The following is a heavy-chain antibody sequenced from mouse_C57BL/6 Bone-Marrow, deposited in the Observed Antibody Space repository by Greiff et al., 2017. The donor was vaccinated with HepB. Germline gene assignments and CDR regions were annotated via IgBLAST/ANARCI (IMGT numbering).Heavy chain of an antibody. Sequence: VQLKESGPELVKPGASVKISCKASGYSFTGYYMNWVKQSPEKSLEWIGEINPSTGGTTYNQKFKAKATLTVDKSSSTAYMQLKSLTSEESAVYYCAIITFDYWGQGTTLTVSS. J-gene: IGHJ2*01. V-gene: IGHV1-42*01. CDR2: INPSTGGT. D-gene: IGHD1-1*01. CDR3: AIITFDY. CDR1: GYSFTGYY.